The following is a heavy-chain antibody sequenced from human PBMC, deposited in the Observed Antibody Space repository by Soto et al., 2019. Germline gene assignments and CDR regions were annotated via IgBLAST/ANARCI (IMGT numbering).Heavy chain of an antibody. CDR3: ARQRTSVVTQAYFDV. V-gene: IGHV4-30-4*02. D-gene: IGHD2-21*02. J-gene: IGHJ4*02. Sequence: SDTLSLTCTVSGGSINSDDSYWSWLRQPPGMGLEWIGYIYDSETTYYNPSLKSRVTISVDTPKNKFSLKLNSVTAADTALYFCARQRTSVVTQAYFDVWGPGSLVTVS. CDR2: IYDSETT. CDR1: GGSINSDDSY.